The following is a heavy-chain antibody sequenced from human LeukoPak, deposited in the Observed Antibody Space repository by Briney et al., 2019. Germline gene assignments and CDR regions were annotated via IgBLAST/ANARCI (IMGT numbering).Heavy chain of an antibody. J-gene: IGHJ4*02. CDR2: IGTAGDT. CDR3: ARERQLERLAFGKEGSAFDY. Sequence: SGGSLRLSCTASGFTFGDYAMTWVRQATGKGLEWVSAIGTAGDTYYPGSVKGQFTISRENAKNSLYLQMNRLRAEDTAVYYCARERQLERLAFGKEGSAFDYWGQGTLVTVSS. D-gene: IGHD1-1*01. V-gene: IGHV3-13*01. CDR1: GFTFGDYA.